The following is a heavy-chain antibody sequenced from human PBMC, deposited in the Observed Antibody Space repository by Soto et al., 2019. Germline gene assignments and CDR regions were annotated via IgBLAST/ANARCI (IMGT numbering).Heavy chain of an antibody. J-gene: IGHJ2*01. CDR2: ISSNGGST. V-gene: IGHV3-64*01. Sequence: EVQLVESGGGLVQPGGSLRLSCAASGFTFSSYAMHWVRQAPGKGLEYVSAISSNGGSTYYANSVKGRFTISRDNSKNTLYLQMGSLRAEDMAVYYCARDPAGDGDYIGTGYFDLWGRGTLVTVSS. D-gene: IGHD4-17*01. CDR3: ARDPAGDGDYIGTGYFDL. CDR1: GFTFSSYA.